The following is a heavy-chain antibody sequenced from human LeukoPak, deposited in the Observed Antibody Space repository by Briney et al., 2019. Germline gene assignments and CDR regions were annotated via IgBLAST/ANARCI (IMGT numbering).Heavy chain of an antibody. CDR1: GFTVSSFS. J-gene: IGHJ4*02. V-gene: IGHV3-74*03. D-gene: IGHD3-22*01. CDR2: INSDGSTT. Sequence: PGGSLRLSCSASGFTVSSFSMHWVRQAPGKGLVWVSRINSDGSTTTYADSVKGRFTISRDNSKNTLYLQMISLRAEDTAVYYCAKDTRRWKTFYYDSSRLYYFDCWGQGTLVTVSS. CDR3: AKDTRRWKTFYYDSSRLYYFDC.